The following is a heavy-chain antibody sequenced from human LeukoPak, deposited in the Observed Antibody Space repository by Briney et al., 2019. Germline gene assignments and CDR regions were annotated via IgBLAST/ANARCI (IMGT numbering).Heavy chain of an antibody. D-gene: IGHD6-13*01. CDR3: ARALSSWYGALGY. V-gene: IGHV3-74*01. CDR1: GLTFSKYG. CDR2: INLDGSST. Sequence: GGSLCLSCAASGLTFSKYGMHWVRHAPGKGLVWVSRINLDGSSTNYADSVKGRFTISRDNAKNTVYLQMNSLRDEDTAIYYCARALSSWYGALGYWGQGTLVTVSS. J-gene: IGHJ4*02.